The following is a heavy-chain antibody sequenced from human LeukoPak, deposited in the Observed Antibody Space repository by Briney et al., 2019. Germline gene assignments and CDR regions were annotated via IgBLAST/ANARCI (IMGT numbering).Heavy chain of an antibody. CDR1: GFTFRSYS. D-gene: IGHD2-2*01. V-gene: IGHV3-21*01. CDR3: AREGSYRSSTSSFDY. Sequence: PGGSLRLSCAASGFTFRSYSMNWVRQAPGKGLEWVSSISSSSSYIYYADSVEGRFTISRDNAKNSLYLQMNSLRAEDTAVYYCAREGSYRSSTSSFDYWGQGTLVTVSS. CDR2: ISSSSSYI. J-gene: IGHJ4*02.